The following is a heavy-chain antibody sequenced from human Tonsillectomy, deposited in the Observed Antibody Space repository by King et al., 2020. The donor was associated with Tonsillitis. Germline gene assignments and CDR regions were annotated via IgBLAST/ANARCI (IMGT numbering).Heavy chain of an antibody. J-gene: IGHJ5*02. D-gene: IGHD3-9*01. CDR1: GFSLSTSGVG. CDR2: IYWGDDK. V-gene: IGHV2-5*02. CDR3: AHSGAGFILRYFDP. Sequence: TLKESGPTLVKPTQTLTLTCTFSGFSLSTSGVGVGWIRQPPGTALDWLALIYWGDDKRYSPSLKNRLTITKDTSKNQVVLTMTTMDPVDTATYSCAHSGAGFILRYFDPWGQGTLVTVSS.